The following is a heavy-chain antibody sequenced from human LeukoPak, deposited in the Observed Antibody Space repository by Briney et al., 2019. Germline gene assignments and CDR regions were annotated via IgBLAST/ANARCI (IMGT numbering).Heavy chain of an antibody. V-gene: IGHV3-23*01. Sequence: GGSLRLSFAASGFTFDDYAMNRVRQAPGKGLEWVSSINTNGGSKYYADSVKGRYVVSRDNFKDTLSLEMSNLRDEDTAVYYCVREDYANVGGTYRYWFDPWGQGTLVIVSS. CDR2: INTNGGSK. CDR1: GFTFDDYA. J-gene: IGHJ5*02. CDR3: VREDYANVGGTYRYWFDP. D-gene: IGHD3-16*02.